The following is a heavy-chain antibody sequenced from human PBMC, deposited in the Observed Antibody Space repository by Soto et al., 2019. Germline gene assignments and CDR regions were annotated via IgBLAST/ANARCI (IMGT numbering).Heavy chain of an antibody. Sequence: QVQLQESGPGLVKPSETLSLTCTVSGGSISSYYWSWIRQPPGKGLEWIGYIYYSGSTNYNPSLKSRVTISVDTSKNQFSLKLSSVTAADTAVYYCARLDYDYIWGSPPVYMDVWGKGTTVTVSS. D-gene: IGHD3-16*01. V-gene: IGHV4-59*08. J-gene: IGHJ6*03. CDR3: ARLDYDYIWGSPPVYMDV. CDR1: GGSISSYY. CDR2: IYYSGST.